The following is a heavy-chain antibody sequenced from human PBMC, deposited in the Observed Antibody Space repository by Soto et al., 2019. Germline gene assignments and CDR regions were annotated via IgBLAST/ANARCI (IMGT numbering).Heavy chain of an antibody. CDR2: MNPNSGNT. J-gene: IGHJ6*02. CDR1: GYTFTSYD. D-gene: IGHD6-6*01. V-gene: IGHV1-8*01. Sequence: GASVKVSCKASGYTFTSYDINWVRQATGQGLEWMGWMNPNSGNTGYAQKFQGWVTMTRDTSISTAYMELSRLRSDDTAVYYCARVNVGIAAPSQGGYYYYYGMDVWGQGTTVTVSS. CDR3: ARVNVGIAAPSQGGYYYYYGMDV.